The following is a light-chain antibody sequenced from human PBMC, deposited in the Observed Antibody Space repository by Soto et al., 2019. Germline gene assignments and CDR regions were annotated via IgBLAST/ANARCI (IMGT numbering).Light chain of an antibody. CDR2: STY. CDR3: KQYGSSPLT. Sequence: EIRMTHSPATLSVSPGERATLSCRASQSVSSSYLAWYQQKLGQAPRLLIHSTYNRATGIQDRFSGSGSGTDFTLTIRRLEPEDFAVYYCKQYGSSPLTFGGGTMVDI. V-gene: IGKV3-20*01. J-gene: IGKJ4*01. CDR1: QSVSSSY.